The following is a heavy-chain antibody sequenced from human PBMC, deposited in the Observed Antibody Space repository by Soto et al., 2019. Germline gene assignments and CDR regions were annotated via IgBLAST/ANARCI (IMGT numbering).Heavy chain of an antibody. V-gene: IGHV4-39*02. CDR1: GGSISSSSYY. Sequence: SETLSLTCTVSGGSISSSSYYWGWIRQPPGKGLEWIGSIYYSGSTYYNPSLKSRVTISVDTSKNQFSLKLSSVTAADTAVCYCARDYGDFFLHYWGQGTLVTVSS. D-gene: IGHD4-17*01. CDR3: ARDYGDFFLHY. J-gene: IGHJ4*02. CDR2: IYYSGST.